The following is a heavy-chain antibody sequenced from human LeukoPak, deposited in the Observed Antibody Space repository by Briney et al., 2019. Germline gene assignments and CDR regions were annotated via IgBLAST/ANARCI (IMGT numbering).Heavy chain of an antibody. CDR3: ARDPYGMDV. CDR2: ISSSDSTI. V-gene: IGHV3-11*01. CDR1: GFTFSDNY. J-gene: IGHJ6*02. Sequence: GGSLRLSCAASGFTFSDNYMSCIRPAAGNGLEWVSYISSSDSTIYYADSVKGRFTISRDNAKNSLYLQMNSLRAEDTAVYYCARDPYGMDVWGQGTTVTASS.